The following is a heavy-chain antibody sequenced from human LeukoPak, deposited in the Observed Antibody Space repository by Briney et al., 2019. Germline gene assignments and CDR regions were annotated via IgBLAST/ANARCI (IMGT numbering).Heavy chain of an antibody. J-gene: IGHJ4*02. CDR2: ISGSGNSI. V-gene: IGHV3-23*01. CDR1: GFSFSSYV. Sequence: PGGSLRLSCAASGFSFSSYVRSWVRQAPGKGLEWVSSISGSGNSIHYADSVRGRFTISRDNSKNMLYLQMNSLRAEDTAVYYCTNPPGNYFFDYWGQGTLVTVSS. CDR3: TNPPGNYFFDY.